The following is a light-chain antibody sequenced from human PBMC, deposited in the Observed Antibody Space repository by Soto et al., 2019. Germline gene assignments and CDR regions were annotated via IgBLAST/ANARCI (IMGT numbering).Light chain of an antibody. Sequence: QSVLTQPRSVSGSPGQSVTFSCTGTSSDVGAYIYVSWYQQHPGKAPKLIIYDVIKRPSGVPDRFSGSKSGNTASLTISGLQAEDEADYYCCSYAGSYTHVFGTGTNVTV. CDR1: SSDVGAYIY. J-gene: IGLJ1*01. CDR2: DVI. CDR3: CSYAGSYTHV. V-gene: IGLV2-11*01.